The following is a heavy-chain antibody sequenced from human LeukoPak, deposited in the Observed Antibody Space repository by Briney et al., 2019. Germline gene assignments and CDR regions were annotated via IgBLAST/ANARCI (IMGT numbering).Heavy chain of an antibody. D-gene: IGHD3-10*01. J-gene: IGHJ4*02. CDR1: GFPFSNYW. CDR3: ARDRGFYFDY. CDR2: ISSSSTTI. Sequence: GGSLRLSCAASGFPFSNYWMHWVRQAPGKGPEWVSFISSSSTTIYYADSVKGRFTNSRDNAKNSLYLQMNSLRADDTAVYYCARDRGFYFDYWGQGNLVTVSS. V-gene: IGHV3-48*01.